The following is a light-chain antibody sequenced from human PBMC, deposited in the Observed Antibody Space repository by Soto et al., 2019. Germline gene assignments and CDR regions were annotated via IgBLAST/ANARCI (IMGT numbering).Light chain of an antibody. Sequence: QSALTQPASVSGSPGQSITISCTGTSSDVGSYNLVSWYQQHPGKAPKLMIYEVSKWPSGVFNRFSGSKSGNTASLTISGLQAEDEADYYCCSYAGSSTPVVFGGGTQLTVL. CDR2: EVS. J-gene: IGLJ2*01. CDR3: CSYAGSSTPVV. V-gene: IGLV2-23*02. CDR1: SSDVGSYNL.